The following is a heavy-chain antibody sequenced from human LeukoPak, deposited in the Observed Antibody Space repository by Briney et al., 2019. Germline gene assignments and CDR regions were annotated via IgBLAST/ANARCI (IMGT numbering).Heavy chain of an antibody. CDR1: GFTVSSNY. Sequence: GGSLRLSCAASGFTVSSNYMTWVRQAPGKGLEWVSVIYSGGSTYYADSVKGRFTISRDNSKSTLYIQMNSLRAEDTAVYYCARAKPKNMVRGLIMRRESRYYFDYWGQGTLVTVSS. J-gene: IGHJ4*02. CDR2: IYSGGST. V-gene: IGHV3-53*01. CDR3: ARAKPKNMVRGLIMRRESRYYFDY. D-gene: IGHD3-10*01.